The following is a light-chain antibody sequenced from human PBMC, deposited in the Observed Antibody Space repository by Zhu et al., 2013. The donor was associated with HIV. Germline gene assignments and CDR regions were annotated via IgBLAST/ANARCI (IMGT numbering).Light chain of an antibody. V-gene: IGKV3D-15*01. CDR1: QSVSSN. J-gene: IGKJ4*01. Sequence: EIVMTQSPATLSVSPGERATLSCRASQSVSSNLAWYQQKPGQAPRLLIYGASTRATGLPARFSGAGSEAEFSLTISSLQSEDSAVYYCQQYSDWSLTFGGGPKVEIK. CDR3: QQYSDWSLT. CDR2: GAS.